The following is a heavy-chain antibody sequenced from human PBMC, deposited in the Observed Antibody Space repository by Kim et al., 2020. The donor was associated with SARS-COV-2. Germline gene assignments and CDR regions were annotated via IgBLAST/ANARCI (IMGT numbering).Heavy chain of an antibody. Sequence: ASVKVSCKASGYTFTSYAMNWVRQAPGQGLEWMGWINTNTGNPTYAQGFTGRFVFSLDTSVSTAYLQISSLKAEDTAVYYCARDLGNYYGSGSYYYGHWFDPWGQGTLVTVSS. J-gene: IGHJ5*02. CDR2: INTNTGNP. CDR1: GYTFTSYA. D-gene: IGHD3-10*01. V-gene: IGHV7-4-1*02. CDR3: ARDLGNYYGSGSYYYGHWFDP.